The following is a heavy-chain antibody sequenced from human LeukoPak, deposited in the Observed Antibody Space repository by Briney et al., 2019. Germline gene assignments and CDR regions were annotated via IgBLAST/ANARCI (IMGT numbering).Heavy chain of an antibody. D-gene: IGHD6-13*01. V-gene: IGHV1-8*01. CDR3: ARDPHGYSSSYDDAFDI. CDR2: MNPNSGNT. CDR1: GYTFTSYD. J-gene: IGHJ3*02. Sequence: GASVKVSCKASGYTFTSYDINCVRQATGQGLEWMGWMNPNSGNTGYAQKFQGRVTMTRNTSISTAYMELSSLRSEDTAVYYCARDPHGYSSSYDDAFDIWGQGTMVTVSS.